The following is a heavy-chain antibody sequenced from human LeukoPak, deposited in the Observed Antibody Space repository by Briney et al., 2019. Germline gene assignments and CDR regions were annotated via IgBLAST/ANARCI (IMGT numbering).Heavy chain of an antibody. J-gene: IGHJ6*02. D-gene: IGHD3-10*01. V-gene: IGHV3-23*01. Sequence: GGSLRLSCAASRFTFSSYGMTWVRQAPGKGLEWVSTISDTGGGTFYADSVKGRFTISRDNSQNTLFLQMNRLRADDTAIYYCAKKMLRGYYYYGMDVWGQGTTVTVSS. CDR3: AKKMLRGYYYYGMDV. CDR1: RFTFSSYG. CDR2: ISDTGGGT.